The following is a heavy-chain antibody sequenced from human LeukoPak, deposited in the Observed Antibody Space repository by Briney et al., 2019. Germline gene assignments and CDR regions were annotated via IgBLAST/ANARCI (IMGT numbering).Heavy chain of an antibody. Sequence: GSLRLSCAASGLTFSNYGMHWVRQAPGKGLEWVAVIWNDGSNQFYADSVKGRFTISRDNSKNTVYLQMNSLRAEDTALYYCAKDPYYDATGAFDIWGQGTMVTVSS. D-gene: IGHD3-22*01. J-gene: IGHJ3*02. CDR3: AKDPYYDATGAFDI. CDR2: IWNDGSNQ. V-gene: IGHV3-30*02. CDR1: GLTFSNYG.